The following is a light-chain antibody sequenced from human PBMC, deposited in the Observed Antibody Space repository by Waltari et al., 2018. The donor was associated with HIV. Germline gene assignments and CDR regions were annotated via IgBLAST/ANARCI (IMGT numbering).Light chain of an antibody. CDR3: SAWDSSLSAVV. CDR1: SNKVGNQG. CDR2: KNN. Sequence: QAVLTQPPSVSKGLRQTATLTCTGNSNKVGNQGAPWLQQHQGHPPKLRSYKNNNRPSGITDRFSASRSGNTDSLTITGLQPEDEADYFCSAWDSSLSAVVFGGGTTLTVL. J-gene: IGLJ2*01. V-gene: IGLV10-54*04.